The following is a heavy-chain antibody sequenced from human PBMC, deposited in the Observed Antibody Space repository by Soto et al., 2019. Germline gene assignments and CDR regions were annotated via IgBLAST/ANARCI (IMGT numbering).Heavy chain of an antibody. D-gene: IGHD6-13*01. CDR1: GFTFSSYS. CDR2: ISSSSSYI. CDR3: ARDSSSWYAFDI. Sequence: GESLKISCAASGFTFSSYSMNWVRQAPGKGLEWVSSISSSSSYIYYADSVKGRFTISRDNAKNSLYLQMNSLRAEDTAVYYCARDSSSWYAFDIWGQGTMVTVSS. V-gene: IGHV3-21*01. J-gene: IGHJ3*02.